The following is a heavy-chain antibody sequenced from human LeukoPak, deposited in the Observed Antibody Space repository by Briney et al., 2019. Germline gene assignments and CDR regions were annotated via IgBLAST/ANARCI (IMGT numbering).Heavy chain of an antibody. J-gene: IGHJ4*02. Sequence: GGSLRLSCAASGFTFSSYGMHWVRQAPGKGLEWVSVIYSGGSTYYADSVKGRFTISRDNSKNTLYLQMNSLRAEDTAVYYCARVWYSTWGQGTLVTVSS. CDR1: GFTFSSYG. V-gene: IGHV3-66*01. CDR3: ARVWYST. CDR2: IYSGGST. D-gene: IGHD2-21*01.